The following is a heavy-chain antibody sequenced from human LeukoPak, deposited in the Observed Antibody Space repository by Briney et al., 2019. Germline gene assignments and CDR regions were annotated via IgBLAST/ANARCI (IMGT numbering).Heavy chain of an antibody. J-gene: IGHJ4*02. D-gene: IGHD5-18*01. CDR1: GFTFSSYE. CDR2: ISSSGSTI. Sequence: GGSLRLSCAASGFTFSSYEMNWVRQAPGKGLEWVSYISSSGSTIYYADSVKGRFTISRDNAKNSLYLQMNSLRAEDTAVYYCARMVAYSYGYDYWGQGTLVTVSS. V-gene: IGHV3-48*03. CDR3: ARMVAYSYGYDY.